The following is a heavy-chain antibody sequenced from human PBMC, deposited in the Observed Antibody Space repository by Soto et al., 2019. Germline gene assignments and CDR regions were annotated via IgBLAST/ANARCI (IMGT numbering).Heavy chain of an antibody. D-gene: IGHD4-17*01. Sequence: VKVSCKASGFTFTSSAVQWVRQARGQRLEWIGWIVVGSGNTNYAQKFQERVTITRDMSTSTAYMELSSLRSEDTAVYYCAAGGGPYGDYYYYYGMDVWGQGTTVTVSS. CDR3: AAGGGPYGDYYYYYGMDV. J-gene: IGHJ6*02. V-gene: IGHV1-58*01. CDR2: IVVGSGNT. CDR1: GFTFTSSA.